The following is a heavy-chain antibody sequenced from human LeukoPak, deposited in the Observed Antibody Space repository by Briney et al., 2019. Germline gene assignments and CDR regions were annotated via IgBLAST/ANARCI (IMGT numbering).Heavy chain of an antibody. CDR2: IYYSGST. J-gene: IGHJ4*02. CDR3: VRITSPGY. Sequence: SETLSLTCTVSGGSISSSSYFWGWIRQPPGKGLEWIGSIYYSGSTYYNPSLKSRVTISVDTSNNQFSLMLSSVTAADTAVYYRVRITSPGYWGQGTLVTVSS. V-gene: IGHV4-39*01. CDR1: GGSISSSSYF. D-gene: IGHD3-10*01.